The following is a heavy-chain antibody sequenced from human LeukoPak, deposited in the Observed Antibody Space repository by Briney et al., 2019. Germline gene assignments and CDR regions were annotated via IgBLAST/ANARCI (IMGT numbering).Heavy chain of an antibody. V-gene: IGHV1-2*06. Sequence: VKVSCKASGYTFTGYYMHGVRQAPGQGLEWMGRINPNSGGTNYAQKIQGRVTMTRDTSISTAYMELSRLRSDDTAVYYCARYIGGPYSSLDYWGQGTLVTVSS. J-gene: IGHJ4*02. D-gene: IGHD6-19*01. CDR2: INPNSGGT. CDR3: ARYIGGPYSSLDY. CDR1: GYTFTGYY.